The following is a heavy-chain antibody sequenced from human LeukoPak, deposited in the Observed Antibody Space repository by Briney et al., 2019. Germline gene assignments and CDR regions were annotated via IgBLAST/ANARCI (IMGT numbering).Heavy chain of an antibody. CDR3: ATDSDFWSGYLLDY. J-gene: IGHJ4*02. D-gene: IGHD3-3*01. V-gene: IGHV1-69-2*01. CDR2: VDPEDGET. CDR1: GYTFTDYY. Sequence: ASVKISCKVSGYTFTDYYMRWVQQAPGKGLEWMGLVDPEDGETIYAEKFQGRVTITADTSTDTAYMELSSLRSEDTAVYYCATDSDFWSGYLLDYWGQGTLVTVSS.